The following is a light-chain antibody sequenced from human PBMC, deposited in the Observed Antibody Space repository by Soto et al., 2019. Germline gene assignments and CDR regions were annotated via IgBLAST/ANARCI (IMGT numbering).Light chain of an antibody. J-gene: IGLJ3*02. V-gene: IGLV2-14*01. Sequence: QSALTQPASVSGSPGQSITISCTGTNSDVGRYNYVSWYQQHPGKAPKLMIYEVSNRPSGISSRFSGSRSGNTASLTISGLQSEDEGDYYCSAYTARSTLVFGGGTKLTVL. CDR2: EVS. CDR1: NSDVGRYNY. CDR3: SAYTARSTLV.